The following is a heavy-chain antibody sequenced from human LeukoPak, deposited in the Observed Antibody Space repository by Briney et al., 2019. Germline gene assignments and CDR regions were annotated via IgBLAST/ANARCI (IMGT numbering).Heavy chain of an antibody. D-gene: IGHD4-17*01. CDR3: ARAYKHDYGEDRPFDY. J-gene: IGHJ4*02. CDR2: IYYSGST. V-gene: IGHV4-59*01. Sequence: SETLSLTCTVSGGSIRNYYWSWIRQPPGKGLEWIGYIYYSGSTNYNPSLKSRVTISVDTSKNQFSLKLSSVTAADTAVYYCARAYKHDYGEDRPFDYWGQGTLVTVSS. CDR1: GGSIRNYY.